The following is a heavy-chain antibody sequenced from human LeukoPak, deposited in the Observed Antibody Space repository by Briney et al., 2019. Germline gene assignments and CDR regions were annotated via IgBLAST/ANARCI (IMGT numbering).Heavy chain of an antibody. CDR2: FSGNGHKT. V-gene: IGHV3-23*01. D-gene: IGHD3-22*01. CDR1: GFVFSRFA. Sequence: HPGGSLRLSCSASGFVFSRFAMTWLRHLPGEGLDWVSTFSGNGHKTYYGDSVKGRFSVSRDNSKNILYLQMDSLRADDSALYYCAKDANYYGSSGFFIPFDYWGQGTLVTVSS. CDR3: AKDANYYGSSGFFIPFDY. J-gene: IGHJ4*02.